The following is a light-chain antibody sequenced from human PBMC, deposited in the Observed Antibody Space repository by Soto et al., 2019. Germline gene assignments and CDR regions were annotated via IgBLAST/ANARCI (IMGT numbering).Light chain of an antibody. CDR2: DVI. J-gene: IGLJ1*01. CDR3: LSYTGTTMDF. Sequence: QSALTQPASVSGSPGQSITISCTGSTSDIGGYNYVSWYQHHPGKAPQLIIFDVINRPSGVSNRFSGSKSGNTASLTIFGLQAEDEADYYCLSYTGTTMDFFGTGTKLTVL. V-gene: IGLV2-14*03. CDR1: TSDIGGYNY.